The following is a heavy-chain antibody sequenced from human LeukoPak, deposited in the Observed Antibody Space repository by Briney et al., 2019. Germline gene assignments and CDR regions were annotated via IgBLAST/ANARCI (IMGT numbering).Heavy chain of an antibody. J-gene: IGHJ6*03. Sequence: SETLSLTCTVSGGSISSYYWSWIRQPPGKGLEWIGYIYTSGSTNYNPSLKSRVTISVDTSKNQFSLKLSSVTAADTAVYYCASTELPTPTLPYYYYMDVWGKGTTVTVSS. CDR2: IYTSGST. CDR3: ASTELPTPTLPYYYYMDV. V-gene: IGHV4-4*09. CDR1: GGSISSYY. D-gene: IGHD3-10*01.